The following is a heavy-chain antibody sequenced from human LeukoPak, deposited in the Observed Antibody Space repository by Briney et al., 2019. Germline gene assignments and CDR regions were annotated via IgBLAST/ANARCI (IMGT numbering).Heavy chain of an antibody. J-gene: IGHJ4*02. CDR1: GGSISSGGYY. Sequence: SETLSLTCTVSGGSISSGGYYWSWIRQHPGKGLEWIGYIYYSGSTYYNSSLKSRVTISVDTSKNQFSLKLSSVTAADTAVYYCAFSSSWYGEVFDYWGQGTLVTVSS. CDR3: AFSSSWYGEVFDY. CDR2: IYYSGST. V-gene: IGHV4-31*03. D-gene: IGHD6-13*01.